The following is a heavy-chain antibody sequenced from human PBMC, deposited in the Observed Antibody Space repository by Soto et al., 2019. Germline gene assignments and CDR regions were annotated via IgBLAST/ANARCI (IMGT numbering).Heavy chain of an antibody. V-gene: IGHV3-73*01. CDR1: GFTFSGSA. CDR3: TRGNPQASDY. Sequence: GGSLRLSCAASGFTFSGSAMHWVRQASGKGLEWVGRIRSKANSYATAYAASVKGRFTISRDDSKNTAYLQMNSLKTEDTAVYYCTRGNPQASDYWGQGTLVTVSS. J-gene: IGHJ4*02. CDR2: IRSKANSYAT. D-gene: IGHD1-1*01.